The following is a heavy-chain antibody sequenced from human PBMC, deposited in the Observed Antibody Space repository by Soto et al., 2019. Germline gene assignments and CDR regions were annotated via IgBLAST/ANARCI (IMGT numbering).Heavy chain of an antibody. CDR3: AGFRAPGAEMATRTDY. J-gene: IGHJ4*02. CDR1: GFTFSSYS. CDR2: ISSSSSYI. Sequence: GGSLRLSCAASGFTFSSYSMNWVRQAPGKGLEWVSSISSSSSYIYYADSVKGQFTISRDNAKNSLYLQMNSLRAEDTAVYYCAGFRAPGAEMATRTDYWGQGTLVTVSS. D-gene: IGHD5-12*01. V-gene: IGHV3-21*01.